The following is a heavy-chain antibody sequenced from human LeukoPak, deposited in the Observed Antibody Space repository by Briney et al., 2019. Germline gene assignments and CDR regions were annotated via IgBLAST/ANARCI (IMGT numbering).Heavy chain of an antibody. CDR1: GGTFSSYA. D-gene: IGHD3-10*01. CDR2: IIPIFGTA. J-gene: IGHJ5*02. Sequence: ASVKVSCKASGGTFSSYAISWVRQAPGQGLEWMGGIIPIFGTANYAQKFQGRVTITADESTSTAYMELSSLRSEDTAVYYCARDIEAARGWFDPWGQGTLVTVSS. CDR3: ARDIEAARGWFDP. V-gene: IGHV1-69*13.